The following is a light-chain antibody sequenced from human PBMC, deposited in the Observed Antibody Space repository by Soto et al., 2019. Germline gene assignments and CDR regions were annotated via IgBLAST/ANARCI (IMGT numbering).Light chain of an antibody. CDR3: QHRSNWPLT. Sequence: EMVVTQSPATLSVSPGERATLSCRASQDVSSNLAWYQQKPGQAPRLLIYDASNRATGIPARFSGSGSGTDFTLTISSLEPEDFAVYYCQHRSNWPLTFGGGTKVEIK. CDR1: QDVSSN. CDR2: DAS. J-gene: IGKJ4*01. V-gene: IGKV3-11*01.